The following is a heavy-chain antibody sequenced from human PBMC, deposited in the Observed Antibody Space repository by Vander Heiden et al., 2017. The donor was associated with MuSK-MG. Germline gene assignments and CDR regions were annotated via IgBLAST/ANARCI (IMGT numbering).Heavy chain of an antibody. Sequence: EVQLLASGGGLVQPGGSLRLSCAASGFTFSSYAMSWVRQAPGKGLGWVSAISGSGGSTDDADSVKGRFTISRDNSKNTLYLKMNSLRAEDTAVYYGAKGGIAAAGYWGQGTLVTVSS. CDR1: GFTFSSYA. V-gene: IGHV3-23*01. CDR2: ISGSGGST. J-gene: IGHJ4*02. D-gene: IGHD6-13*01. CDR3: AKGGIAAAGY.